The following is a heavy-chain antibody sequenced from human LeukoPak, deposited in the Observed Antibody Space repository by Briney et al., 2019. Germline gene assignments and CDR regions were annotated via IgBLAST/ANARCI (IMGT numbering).Heavy chain of an antibody. CDR3: AREGDDYGDSPLDY. V-gene: IGHV1-18*01. Sequence: ASVKVSCKASGYTFTSYGISWVRQAPGQGLEWMGWISAYDGNTNYAQKLQGRVTMTTDTSTSTAYMELRSLRSDDTAVYYCAREGDDYGDSPLDYWGQGTLVTVSS. CDR2: ISAYDGNT. J-gene: IGHJ4*02. D-gene: IGHD4-17*01. CDR1: GYTFTSYG.